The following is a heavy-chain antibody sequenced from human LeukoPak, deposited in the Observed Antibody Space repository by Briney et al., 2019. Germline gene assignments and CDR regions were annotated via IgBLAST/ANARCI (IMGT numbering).Heavy chain of an antibody. D-gene: IGHD2-21*02. J-gene: IGHJ6*03. V-gene: IGHV1-2*02. CDR1: GYTFTGYY. CDR2: INPNSGGT. Sequence: ASVKVSCKASGYTFTGYYMHWVRQAPGQGLEWMGWINPNSGGTNYAQKFQGRVTMTRDTSISTAYMELSRLRSDDTAVYYCARDHFSYCGGDCCPYYYYYMDVWGKGTTVTVSS. CDR3: ARDHFSYCGGDCCPYYYYYMDV.